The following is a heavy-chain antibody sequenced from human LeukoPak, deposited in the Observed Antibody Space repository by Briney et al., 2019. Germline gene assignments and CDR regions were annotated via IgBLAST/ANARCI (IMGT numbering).Heavy chain of an antibody. CDR3: VRDWAPASMQAAPFDC. Sequence: GGSLRLSCAASGFTFSTHWMSWVRQAPGKGPEWVANIKEDGSLKNYVDSVEGRFTVSRDNAKNTLYLQMNSLRLEDTAVYYCVRDWAPASMQAAPFDCWGQGTLVTVSS. D-gene: IGHD2/OR15-2a*01. CDR1: GFTFSTHW. CDR2: IKEDGSLK. J-gene: IGHJ4*02. V-gene: IGHV3-7*01.